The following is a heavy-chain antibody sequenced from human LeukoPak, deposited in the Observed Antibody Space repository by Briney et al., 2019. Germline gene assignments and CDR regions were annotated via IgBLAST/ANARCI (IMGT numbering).Heavy chain of an antibody. Sequence: GESLKISCKDSGYSFTNYWIGWVRQMPGKGLEWMGIIHSADSNTKYSPSFQGQVTISADKSISTAYLQWSSLKASDTAMYYCARPNYYDSSGEDYWGQGTLVTVSS. CDR1: GYSFTNYW. J-gene: IGHJ4*02. V-gene: IGHV5-51*01. CDR2: IHSADSNT. D-gene: IGHD3-22*01. CDR3: ARPNYYDSSGEDY.